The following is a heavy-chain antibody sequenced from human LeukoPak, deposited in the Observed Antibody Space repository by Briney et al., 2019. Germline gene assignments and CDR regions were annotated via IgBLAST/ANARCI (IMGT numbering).Heavy chain of an antibody. V-gene: IGHV3-21*01. J-gene: IGHJ5*02. CDR1: GFIFSDYS. CDR2: ISPSGSST. CDR3: VRDAVGESGAGGP. Sequence: GVSLRLPCVGSGFIFSDYSMNWVRQAPGKGLKWVSSISPSGSSTWNADSAKGRFTISRDNVRDSVSLQMNSLKGYDTAVYYGVRDAVGESGAGGPWGLGTLITVSS. D-gene: IGHD3-10*01.